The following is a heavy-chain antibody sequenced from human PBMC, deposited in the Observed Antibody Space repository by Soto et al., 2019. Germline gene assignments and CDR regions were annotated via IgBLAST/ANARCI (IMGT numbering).Heavy chain of an antibody. V-gene: IGHV3-48*03. Sequence: PGGSLRLSCAASGFTFSSYEMNWVRQAPGKGLEWVSYISSSGSTIYYADSVKGRFTISRDNAKNSLYLQMNSLRAEDTAVYYCARGCGGDYYPSGAFDIWGQGTMVTVSS. CDR1: GFTFSSYE. D-gene: IGHD2-21*02. J-gene: IGHJ3*02. CDR3: ARGCGGDYYPSGAFDI. CDR2: ISSSGSTI.